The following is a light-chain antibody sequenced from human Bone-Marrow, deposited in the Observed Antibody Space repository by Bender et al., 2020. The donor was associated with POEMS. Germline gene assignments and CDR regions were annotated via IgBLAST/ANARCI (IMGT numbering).Light chain of an antibody. V-gene: IGLV1-44*01. Sequence: QSVLTQPPSASGTPGQRVTISCSGGSSNIGAHAVNWYQHLPGTAPKLLIYSSHRRPSGASNRFSGSKSGNTASLTISGLQAEDEADYYCCSYAGSSTFYVFGTGAKVTVL. CDR2: SSH. CDR3: CSYAGSSTFYV. CDR1: SSNIGAHA. J-gene: IGLJ1*01.